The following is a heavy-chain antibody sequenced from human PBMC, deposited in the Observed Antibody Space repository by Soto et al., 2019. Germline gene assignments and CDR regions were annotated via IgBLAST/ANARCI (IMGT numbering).Heavy chain of an antibody. Sequence: SVKVSCKASGGTFSTYTLYWVRQAPGQGLEWMGGISPGIDIRDYAQKFQGRVTVTADESTSTVYMQLSTLISEDTALYYCAGGMCFDGSCYLDVWGQGTLVTVSS. D-gene: IGHD2-15*01. CDR2: ISPGIDIR. J-gene: IGHJ4*02. CDR1: GGTFSTYT. CDR3: AGGMCFDGSCYLDV. V-gene: IGHV1-69*10.